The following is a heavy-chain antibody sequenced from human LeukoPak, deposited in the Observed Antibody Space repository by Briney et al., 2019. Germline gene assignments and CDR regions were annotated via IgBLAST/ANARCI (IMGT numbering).Heavy chain of an antibody. CDR1: GGSISSYY. Sequence: SETLSLTCTVSGGSISSYYWSWIRQPAGKGLEWIGRIYTSGSTYYNPSLKSRVTISVDTSKNQFSLKLSSVTAADTAVYYCASLGYCSSTSCYVGLPYYMVVWGKGTTVTVSS. J-gene: IGHJ6*03. CDR2: IYTSGST. D-gene: IGHD2-2*01. V-gene: IGHV4-4*07. CDR3: ASLGYCSSTSCYVGLPYYMVV.